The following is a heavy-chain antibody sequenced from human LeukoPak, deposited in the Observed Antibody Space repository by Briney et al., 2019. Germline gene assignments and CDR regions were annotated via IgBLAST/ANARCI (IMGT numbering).Heavy chain of an antibody. D-gene: IGHD5-18*01. CDR3: ASGYSYGYEDYFDY. CDR2: ISYDGSNK. V-gene: IGHV3-30*04. Sequence: GGSLRLSCAASGFTFSSYAMHWVRQAPGKGLEWVAVISYDGSNKYYADSVKGRFTISRDNSKNTLYLQMNSLRAEDTAVYYCASGYSYGYEDYFDYWGQGTLVTVSS. J-gene: IGHJ4*02. CDR1: GFTFSSYA.